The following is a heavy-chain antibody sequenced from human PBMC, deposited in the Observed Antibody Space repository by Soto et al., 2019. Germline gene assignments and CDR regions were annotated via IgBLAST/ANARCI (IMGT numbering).Heavy chain of an antibody. J-gene: IGHJ6*02. D-gene: IGHD3-10*01. Sequence: ASVKVSCKASGYTFTSYDINWVRQATGQGLEWMGWMNPNSGNTGYAQKFQGRVTMTRNTSISTAYMELSSLRSEDTAVYYCAVLWFGEPYYYGMDVWGQGTTVTVSS. CDR3: AVLWFGEPYYYGMDV. CDR1: GYTFTSYD. CDR2: MNPNSGNT. V-gene: IGHV1-8*01.